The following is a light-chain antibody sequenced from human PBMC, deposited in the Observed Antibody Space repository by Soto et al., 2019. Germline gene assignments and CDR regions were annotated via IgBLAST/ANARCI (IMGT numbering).Light chain of an antibody. CDR2: AAS. V-gene: IGKV1-9*01. CDR3: QQLKSYPLT. Sequence: DIPLTQSPSFLSASVGDRVTITCRASQGITSHLAWYQQKPGEAPKLLIYAASTLQSGVPSRFSGSGSGTEFPLTISSLQPEDFATYYCQQLKSYPLTFGGGTKVEIK. CDR1: QGITSH. J-gene: IGKJ4*01.